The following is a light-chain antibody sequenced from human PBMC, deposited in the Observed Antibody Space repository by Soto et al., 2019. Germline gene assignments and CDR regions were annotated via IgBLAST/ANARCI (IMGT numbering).Light chain of an antibody. Sequence: QSALTQPPSASGSPGQSVTISCTGTSSDVGGYNFVSWYQQHPGKAPKLMIYEVTKRPSGVPSRFSCYKSGNTASLTVSGLQAEDEAEYYWSSYAGSSNLGVFGGGTKLTVL. CDR1: SSDVGGYNF. J-gene: IGLJ3*02. CDR2: EVT. CDR3: SSYAGSSNLGV. V-gene: IGLV2-8*01.